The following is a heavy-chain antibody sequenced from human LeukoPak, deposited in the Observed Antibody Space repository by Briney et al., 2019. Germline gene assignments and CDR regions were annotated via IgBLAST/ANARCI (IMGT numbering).Heavy chain of an antibody. D-gene: IGHD5-24*01. CDR3: ASLRDGYNPFDY. Sequence: ASVKVSCKASGYTFTSYDINWVRQATGQGLEWMGWISAYNGNTNYAQKFQGRVTMTRDTSISTAYMELSRLRSDDTAVYYCASLRDGYNPFDYWGQGTLVTVSS. CDR1: GYTFTSYD. CDR2: ISAYNGNT. V-gene: IGHV1-2*02. J-gene: IGHJ4*02.